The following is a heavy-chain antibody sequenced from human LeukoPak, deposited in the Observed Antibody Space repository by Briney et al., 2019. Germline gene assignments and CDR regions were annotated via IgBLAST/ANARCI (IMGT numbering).Heavy chain of an antibody. CDR2: IYYSGST. J-gene: IGHJ4*02. CDR1: GGSISSSSYY. Sequence: SETLSLTCTVSGGSISSSSYYWGWIRQPPAKGLEWIGSIYYSGSTYYNPSLKIRVTISVDTSTNQFSLKLSSVTAADTAVYYCARLIRITIFGVVTRRFDYWGQGTLVTVSS. V-gene: IGHV4-39*01. CDR3: ARLIRITIFGVVTRRFDY. D-gene: IGHD3-3*01.